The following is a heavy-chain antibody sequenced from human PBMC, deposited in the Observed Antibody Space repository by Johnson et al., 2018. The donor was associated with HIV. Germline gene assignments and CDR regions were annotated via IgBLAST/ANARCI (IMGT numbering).Heavy chain of an antibody. D-gene: IGHD1-7*01. CDR2: INWNGAST. V-gene: IGHV3-20*04. J-gene: IGHJ3*02. Sequence: VQLVESWGGVVRPGGSLRLSCAASGFNFDDYGMSWVRQAPGKGLEWVSGINWNGASTYYADSVKGRFTISRDNSKNTLYLQMNSLRAEDTAVYYCARAGKLPEDAFDIWGQGTMVTVSS. CDR3: ARAGKLPEDAFDI. CDR1: GFNFDDYG.